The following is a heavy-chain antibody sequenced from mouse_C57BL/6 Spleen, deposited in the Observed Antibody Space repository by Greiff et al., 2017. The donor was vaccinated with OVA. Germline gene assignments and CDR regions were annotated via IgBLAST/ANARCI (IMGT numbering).Heavy chain of an antibody. D-gene: IGHD2-12*01. CDR3: ARGEYDDGDFDY. Sequence: VQLQQSGPELVKPGASVKISCKASGYSFTSYYIHWVKQRPGQGLEWIGWIYPGSGNTKYTEKFKSKATLTSDTSSSTAYMQLRSLTSEDSAVYYCARGEYDDGDFDYWGQGTTLTVSS. V-gene: IGHV1-66*01. J-gene: IGHJ2*01. CDR1: GYSFTSYY. CDR2: IYPGSGNT.